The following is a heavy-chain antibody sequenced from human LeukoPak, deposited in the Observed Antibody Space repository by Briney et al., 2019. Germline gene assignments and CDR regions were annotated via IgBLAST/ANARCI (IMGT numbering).Heavy chain of an antibody. J-gene: IGHJ4*02. D-gene: IGHD3-22*01. CDR3: ARGHYYDSSGYYYGY. CDR2: INPNSGGT. Sequence: GASVKVPCKASGYTFTGYYMHWVRQAPGQGLEWMGWINPNSGGTNYAQKFQGRVTMTRDTSISTAYMELSRLRSDDTAVYYCARGHYYDSSGYYYGYWGQGTLVTVSS. V-gene: IGHV1-2*02. CDR1: GYTFTGYY.